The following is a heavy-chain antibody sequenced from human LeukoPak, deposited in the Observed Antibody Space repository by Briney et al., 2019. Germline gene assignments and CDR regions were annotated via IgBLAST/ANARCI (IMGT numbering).Heavy chain of an antibody. D-gene: IGHD2-2*03. V-gene: IGHV4-39*01. CDR1: GGSISSSSYY. J-gene: IGHJ4*02. CDR2: IYYSGIT. Sequence: SETLSLTCTVSGGSISSSSYYWGWIRQPPGKGLEWIGSIYYSGITYYNPSLKSRVSISVDTSKKQFSLKLSSVTAADTAVHYCARQDGYCSRTSCTGYFDSWGQGTLVTVSS. CDR3: ARQDGYCSRTSCTGYFDS.